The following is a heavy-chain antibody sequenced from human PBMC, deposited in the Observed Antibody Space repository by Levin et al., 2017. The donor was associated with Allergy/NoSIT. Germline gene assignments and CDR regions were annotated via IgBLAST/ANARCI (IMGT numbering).Heavy chain of an antibody. CDR1: GGTFSSYA. CDR3: ARADPNLSSQYCSGGSCYSGFDY. Sequence: SVKVSCKASGGTFSSYAISWVRQAPGQGLEWMGGIIPIFGTANYAQKFQGRVTITADESTSTAYMELSSLRSEDTAVYYCARADPNLSSQYCSGGSCYSGFDYWGQGTLVTVSS. V-gene: IGHV1-69*13. D-gene: IGHD2-15*01. CDR2: IIPIFGTA. J-gene: IGHJ4*02.